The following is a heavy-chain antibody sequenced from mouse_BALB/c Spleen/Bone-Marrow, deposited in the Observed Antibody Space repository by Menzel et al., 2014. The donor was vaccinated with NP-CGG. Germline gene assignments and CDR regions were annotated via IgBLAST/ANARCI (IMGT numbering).Heavy chain of an antibody. V-gene: IGHV1S29*02. CDR2: IHPYNGGT. Sequence: VQLQQSGPELVKPGASVKISCKASGYTFSDYNMHWVKQSHGKSLEWIGNIHPYNGGTGYNQKFERKATLTVDNSSSTAYMELRSLTSEDSAVYHCARGWLLSWFAYWGQGTLVTVSA. J-gene: IGHJ3*01. CDR3: ARGWLLSWFAY. D-gene: IGHD2-3*01. CDR1: GYTFSDYN.